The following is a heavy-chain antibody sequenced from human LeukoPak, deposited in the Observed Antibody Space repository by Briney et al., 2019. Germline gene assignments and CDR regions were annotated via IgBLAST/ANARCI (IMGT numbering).Heavy chain of an antibody. CDR2: TSGEGGST. J-gene: IGHJ4*02. CDR3: AKIPRSTPYNY. Sequence: GGSLRLSCAASGFTFDDYAMHWVRQAPGKGLEWVSLTSGEGGSTCYADSVEGRFTISRDNSKNSLYLQMNSLRTEDTALYYCAKIPRSTPYNYWGQGTLVTVSS. V-gene: IGHV3-43*02. CDR1: GFTFDDYA. D-gene: IGHD3-3*01.